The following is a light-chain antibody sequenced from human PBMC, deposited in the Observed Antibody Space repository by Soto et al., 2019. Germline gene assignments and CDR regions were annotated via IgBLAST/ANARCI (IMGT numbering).Light chain of an antibody. CDR3: SSYTSTSAVV. J-gene: IGLJ2*01. V-gene: IGLV2-18*02. CDR2: EVS. CDR1: SSDVGSYNR. Sequence: QSVLTQPPSVSASPGQSVTISCTGTSSDVGSYNRVSWYQQPPGTAPKLMIYEVSNRPSGVPDRFSGSKSGNTASLTISGLQTEDEGDYYCSSYTSTSAVVFGGGTQLTGL.